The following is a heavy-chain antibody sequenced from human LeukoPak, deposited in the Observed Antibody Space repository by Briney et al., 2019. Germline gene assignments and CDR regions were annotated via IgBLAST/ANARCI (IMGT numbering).Heavy chain of an antibody. CDR3: AKSYGDFARALGY. D-gene: IGHD4-17*01. CDR2: ITGDGSST. Sequence: PGGSLRLSCAASGFTFDDYAMHWVRQGPGKGLEWVSLITGDGSSTYYADSVKGRFTISRDNGKNSLYLQMYSLRTEDTALYYCAKSYGDFARALGYWGQATLVTVSS. J-gene: IGHJ4*02. V-gene: IGHV3-43*02. CDR1: GFTFDDYA.